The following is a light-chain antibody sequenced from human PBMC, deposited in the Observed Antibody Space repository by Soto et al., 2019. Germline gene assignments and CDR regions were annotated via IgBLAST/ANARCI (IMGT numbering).Light chain of an antibody. CDR1: SSDVGNYNF. V-gene: IGLV2-8*01. Sequence: QSALTQPPSASGSPGQTVTISCTGTSSDVGNYNFVSWYQKHPGKAPKLMMYEVSQRPSGVPDRFSGSKSGNTASPTVSGLQAEDEADYYCSSYAGKDNVVVFGGGTKLTVL. CDR3: SSYAGKDNVVV. CDR2: EVS. J-gene: IGLJ2*01.